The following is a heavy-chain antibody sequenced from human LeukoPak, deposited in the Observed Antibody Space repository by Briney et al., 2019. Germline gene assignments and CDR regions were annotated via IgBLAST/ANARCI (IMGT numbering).Heavy chain of an antibody. J-gene: IGHJ3*02. D-gene: IGHD3-22*01. CDR3: ARELDDSSGYYAFDI. V-gene: IGHV3-48*03. CDR1: GFTFRSYE. CDR2: ISSSGSTI. Sequence: GGSLRLSCAASGFTFRSYEMNWVRQAPGKGLEWVSYISSSGSTIYYADSVKGRFTISRDNAKNSLYLQMNSLRAEDTAVYYCARELDDSSGYYAFDIWGQGTMVTVSS.